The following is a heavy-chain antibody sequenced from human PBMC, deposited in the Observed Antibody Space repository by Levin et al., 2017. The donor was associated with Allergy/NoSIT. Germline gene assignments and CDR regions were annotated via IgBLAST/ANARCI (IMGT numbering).Heavy chain of an antibody. CDR3: TTEWGPTTVTGY. Sequence: SCAASGFTFSNAWMSWVRQAPGKGLEWVGRIKSKTDGGTTDYAAPVKGRFTISRDDSKNTLYLQMNSLKTEDTAVYYCTTEWGPTTVTGYWGQGTLVTVSS. CDR2: IKSKTDGGTT. J-gene: IGHJ4*02. CDR1: GFTFSNAW. D-gene: IGHD4-11*01. V-gene: IGHV3-15*01.